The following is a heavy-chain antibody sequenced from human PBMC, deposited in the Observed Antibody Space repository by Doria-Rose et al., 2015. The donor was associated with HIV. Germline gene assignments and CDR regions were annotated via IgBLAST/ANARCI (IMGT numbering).Heavy chain of an antibody. V-gene: IGHV2-26*01. CDR3: ARIKSSRWYHKYYFDF. D-gene: IGHD6-13*01. Sequence: SGPVLVKPTETLTLTCTVSGVSLSSPGMGVSWIRQPPGKALEWLANIFSDDERSYKTSLKSRLTISRGTSKSKVFLTMTDMDPVDTATYYCARIKSSRWYHKYYFDFWGQGTLVIVSA. CDR2: IFSDDER. J-gene: IGHJ4*02. CDR1: GVSLSSPGMG.